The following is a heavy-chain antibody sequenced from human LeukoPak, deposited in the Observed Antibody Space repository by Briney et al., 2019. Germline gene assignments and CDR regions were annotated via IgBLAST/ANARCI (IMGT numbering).Heavy chain of an antibody. CDR3: ARTSSSAWNREVDY. Sequence: GESLRLSCAASGFTVSSNYMSWVRQVPGKGLEWVSVIYSDGTISYADSVKGRFTISRDNSKNTLYLQMNSLRAEDTAVYYCARTSSSAWNREVDYWGQGTLVTVSS. CDR2: IYSDGTI. J-gene: IGHJ4*02. D-gene: IGHD3-22*01. CDR1: GFTVSSNY. V-gene: IGHV3-66*01.